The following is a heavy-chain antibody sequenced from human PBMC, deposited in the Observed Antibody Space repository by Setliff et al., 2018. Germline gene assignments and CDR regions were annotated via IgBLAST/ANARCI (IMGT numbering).Heavy chain of an antibody. V-gene: IGHV4-4*08. CDR3: ARMSGFQYIDV. CDR2: VFPSGAT. CDR1: GDSMSGAS. Sequence: SETLSLTCTVSGDSMSGASIWTWIRQPPGRGLEFMGYVFPSGATKYDPSLKSRLTISLDTSKNHFSLKLSSVTAADTAVYYCARMSGFQYIDVWGKGTTVTVSS. D-gene: IGHD3-3*01. J-gene: IGHJ6*03.